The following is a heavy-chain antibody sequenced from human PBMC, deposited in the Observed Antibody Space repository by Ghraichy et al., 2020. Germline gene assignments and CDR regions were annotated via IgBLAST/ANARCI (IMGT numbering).Heavy chain of an antibody. D-gene: IGHD6-6*01. CDR2: IYYSGST. CDR1: GGSISSYY. J-gene: IGHJ6*02. V-gene: IGHV4-59*01. Sequence: SETLSLTCTVSGGSISSYYWSWIRQPPGKGLEWIGYIYYSGSTNYNPSLKSRVTISVDTSKNQFSLKLSSVTAADTAVYYCARAYSSSSVSAGYYYGMDVWGQGTTVTVSS. CDR3: ARAYSSSSVSAGYYYGMDV.